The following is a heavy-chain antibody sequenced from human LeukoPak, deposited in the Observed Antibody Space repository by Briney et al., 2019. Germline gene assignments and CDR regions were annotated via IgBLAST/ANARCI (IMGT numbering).Heavy chain of an antibody. J-gene: IGHJ1*01. CDR2: IYHSGNT. CDR3: ARDIGEGSYLP. V-gene: IGHV4-38-2*02. CDR1: GYSISSGYY. D-gene: IGHD1-26*01. Sequence: SETLSLTCAVSGYSISSGYYWGWIRQPPGKGLEWIGSIYHSGNTYYNPSLKSRVTISVDTSKNQFSLKLSSVTAADTAVYYCARDIGEGSYLPWGQSTLVTVSS.